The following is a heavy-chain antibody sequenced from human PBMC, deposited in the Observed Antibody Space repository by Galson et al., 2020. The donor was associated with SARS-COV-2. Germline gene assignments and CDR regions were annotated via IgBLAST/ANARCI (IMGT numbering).Heavy chain of an antibody. V-gene: IGHV4-59*01. CDR2: ISDTGST. D-gene: IGHD4-17*01. CDR1: GGSISGYY. Sequence: ASETLSLTCTVSGGSISGYYCSWIPQPPGKGLEWIGYISDTGSTKYNPSLKILVTISVDTSKNQFSLKLSSVTAADTAVYYCARVHDYGVQRFDYWGQGTLVAGSS. J-gene: IGHJ4*02. CDR3: ARVHDYGVQRFDY.